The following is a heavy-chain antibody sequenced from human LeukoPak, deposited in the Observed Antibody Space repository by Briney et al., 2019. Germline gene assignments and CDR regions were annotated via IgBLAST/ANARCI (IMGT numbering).Heavy chain of an antibody. CDR3: AKDLSGSSWYSPFDS. Sequence: PGGSLRLSCVASGFTFSSYAMSWVRQAPRKGLEWVSSISSSSVSIHYSDSVKGRFTISRDNSKNTLYLQINSLRAEDTALYYCAKDLSGSSWYSPFDSWGQGTLVTVSS. CDR1: GFTFSSYA. CDR2: ISSSSVSI. D-gene: IGHD6-13*01. V-gene: IGHV3-23*01. J-gene: IGHJ4*02.